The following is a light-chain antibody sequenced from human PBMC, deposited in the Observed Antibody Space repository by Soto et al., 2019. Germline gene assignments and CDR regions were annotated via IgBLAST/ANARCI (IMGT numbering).Light chain of an antibody. CDR1: QGISNY. J-gene: IGKJ3*01. Sequence: DIQMTQSPSSLSASVGDRVTITCRASQGISNYLALYQQKPGKVPNLLIYAASTLQSGVPSRFSGSGSGTDFTLTIRSLQPEDVATYYCQNYTSAQFTFGPGTKVDI. CDR3: QNYTSAQFT. V-gene: IGKV1-27*01. CDR2: AAS.